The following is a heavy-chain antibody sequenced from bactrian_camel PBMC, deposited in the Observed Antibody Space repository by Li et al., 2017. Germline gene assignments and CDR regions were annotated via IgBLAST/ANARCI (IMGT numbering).Heavy chain of an antibody. D-gene: IGHD6*01. CDR3: AAGTERRGYTCAVSAGTAYFGY. V-gene: IGHV3S1*01. Sequence: VQLVESGGGSAQPGGSLSLSCTTTAEALDVNCISWFRQVPGKGREGVAGIVSDGRTSYANVVKGRFTISRDDANNTLLLQMTSLKPEDTAMYYCAAGTERRGYTCAVSAGTAYFGYWGQGTQVTV. CDR1: AEALDVNC. CDR2: IVSDGRT. J-gene: IGHJ6*01.